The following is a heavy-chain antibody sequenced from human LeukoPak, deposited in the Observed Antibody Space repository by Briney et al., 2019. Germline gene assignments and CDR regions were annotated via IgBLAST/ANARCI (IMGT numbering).Heavy chain of an antibody. Sequence: SGTLSLTCAVYGGSFSGYYWSWIRQPPGKGLEWIGEINHSGSTNYNPSLKSRVTISVDTSKNQFSLKLSSVTAADTAVYYCARGVSGYYRLFDYWGQGTLVTVSS. CDR1: GGSFSGYY. CDR2: INHSGST. D-gene: IGHD3-22*01. V-gene: IGHV4-34*01. J-gene: IGHJ4*02. CDR3: ARGVSGYYRLFDY.